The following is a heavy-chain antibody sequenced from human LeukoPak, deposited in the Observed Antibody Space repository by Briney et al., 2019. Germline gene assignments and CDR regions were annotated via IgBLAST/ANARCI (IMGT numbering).Heavy chain of an antibody. Sequence: PSETLSLTCTVSGGSISSYYWRWIRQPPGKGLEWIAYIYYSGSTNYNPSLKSRVTISGDTSKNQFSLKLSSVTAADTAVYYCARDKGLAAAGHWYFDLWGRGTLVTVSS. V-gene: IGHV4-59*01. J-gene: IGHJ2*01. D-gene: IGHD6-13*01. CDR2: IYYSGST. CDR1: GGSISSYY. CDR3: ARDKGLAAAGHWYFDL.